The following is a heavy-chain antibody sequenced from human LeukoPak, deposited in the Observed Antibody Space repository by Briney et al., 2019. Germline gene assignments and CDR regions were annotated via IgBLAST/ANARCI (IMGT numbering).Heavy chain of an antibody. J-gene: IGHJ4*02. CDR2: ISGSGSTK. CDR3: ARVGSIAAAGTPDY. D-gene: IGHD6-13*01. CDR1: GFTFSSYW. V-gene: IGHV3-48*04. Sequence: GGSLRLSCAASGFTFSSYWMHWVRQAPGKGLEWVSHISGSGSTKIYADSVKGRFTISRDNAENSLYLQVNSLRAEDTAVYYCARVGSIAAAGTPDYWGQGTLVTVSS.